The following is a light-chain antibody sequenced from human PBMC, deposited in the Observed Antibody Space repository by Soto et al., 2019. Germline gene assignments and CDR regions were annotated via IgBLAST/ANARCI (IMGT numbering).Light chain of an antibody. CDR1: QSVSSSY. CDR3: QLFGSSRP. Sequence: EIVLTQSPGTLSLSPGERATLSCRASQSVSSSYLAWYQQKPGQAPRLLIYDASSRATGIPARFSGSGSGTDFTLTISRLEPEDFAVYYCQLFGSSRPFGQGTKVDIK. CDR2: DAS. V-gene: IGKV3-20*01. J-gene: IGKJ1*01.